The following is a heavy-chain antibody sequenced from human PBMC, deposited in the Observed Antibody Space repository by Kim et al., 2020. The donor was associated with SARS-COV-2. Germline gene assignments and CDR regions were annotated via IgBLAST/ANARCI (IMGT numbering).Heavy chain of an antibody. Sequence: GGSLRLSCAASGFTFSNYGMNWVRQAPGKGLEWVSYLSSSSSTIYYADSVKGRCTISRDNAKNSLYLQMSSLRDEDTAVYYCARDLSPDYGDYRGYWYFDLWGRGTLVTVSS. CDR1: GFTFSNYG. D-gene: IGHD4-17*01. CDR3: ARDLSPDYGDYRGYWYFDL. V-gene: IGHV3-48*02. J-gene: IGHJ2*01. CDR2: LSSSSSTI.